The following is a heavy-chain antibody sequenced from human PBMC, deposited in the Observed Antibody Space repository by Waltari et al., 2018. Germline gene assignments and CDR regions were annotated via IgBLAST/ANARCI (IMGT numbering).Heavy chain of an antibody. V-gene: IGHV4-30-4*08. CDR3: ARGREGNYYDSSGWIDY. CDR1: GGSISSGDYY. D-gene: IGHD3-22*01. Sequence: QVQLQESGPGLVKPSQTLSLTCTVSGGSISSGDYYWSWIRQPPGKGLEWIGYIYYSGSTYYNPSLKSRVTIAVDTSKNQFSLKLSSVTAADTAVYYCARGREGNYYDSSGWIDYWGQGTLVTVSS. J-gene: IGHJ4*02. CDR2: IYYSGST.